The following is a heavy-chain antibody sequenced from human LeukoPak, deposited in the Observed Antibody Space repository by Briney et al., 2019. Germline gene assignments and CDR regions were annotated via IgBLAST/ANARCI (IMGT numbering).Heavy chain of an antibody. J-gene: IGHJ5*02. CDR2: INHSGST. V-gene: IGHV4-34*01. CDR3: ARDCIRTKRRSPVIDDP. CDR1: GGSFSGYY. D-gene: IGHD3-16*02. Sequence: PSETLSLTCAVYGGSFSGYYWSWIRQPPGKGLEWIGEINHSGSTNYNPSLKSRVTISVDTSKNQFSLKLSPVTAADTAVYYCARDCIRTKRRSPVIDDPWGQGTLVTVSS.